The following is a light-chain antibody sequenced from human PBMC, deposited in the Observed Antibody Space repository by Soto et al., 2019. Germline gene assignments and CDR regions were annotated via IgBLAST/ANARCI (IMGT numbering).Light chain of an antibody. CDR2: GAS. J-gene: IGKJ5*01. Sequence: EIVMTQSPATLSVSPGERATLSFRASQSVSSNYLAWYQVKPAQAPRLLIYGASSRATGIPDRFSGSGSGTEFTLTITRLEPEDFAVYYCQQFGGSLPITFGQGTRLEIK. CDR1: QSVSSNY. V-gene: IGKV3-20*01. CDR3: QQFGGSLPIT.